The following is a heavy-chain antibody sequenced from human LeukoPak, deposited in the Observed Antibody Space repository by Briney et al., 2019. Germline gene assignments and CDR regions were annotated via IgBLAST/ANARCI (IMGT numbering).Heavy chain of an antibody. V-gene: IGHV3-23*01. CDR1: GFIFTNFA. CDR3: VKESPYASPRNYYFDY. Sequence: PGGSLRLSCTASGFIFTNFAMSWVRQAPGKGPEWVSALNNRATTTYYADSVKGRFTISRDNSKNTLYLQMDSLRVEDTAIYYCVKESPYASPRNYYFDYWGQGALVTVSS. J-gene: IGHJ4*02. CDR2: LNNRATTT.